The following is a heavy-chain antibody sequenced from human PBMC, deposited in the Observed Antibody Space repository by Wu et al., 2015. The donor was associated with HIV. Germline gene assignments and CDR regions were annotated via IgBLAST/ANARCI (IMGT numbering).Heavy chain of an antibody. CDR2: IIPIFGTT. V-gene: IGHV1-69*12. CDR1: GSTFSSYA. Sequence: QVQLVQSGAEVKKPGSSVKVSCKASGSTFSSYAVSWVRQAPGQGLEWMGGIIPIFGTTNYAQKFQDRVTITADESTSTAYMELSSLRSDDTAVYYCATDTMVRGVMGYWGQGTLVTVSS. D-gene: IGHD3-10*01. CDR3: ATDTMVRGVMGY. J-gene: IGHJ4*02.